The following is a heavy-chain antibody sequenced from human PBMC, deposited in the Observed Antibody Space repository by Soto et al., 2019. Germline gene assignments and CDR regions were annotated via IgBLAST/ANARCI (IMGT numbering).Heavy chain of an antibody. CDR3: AGDPPNASGPYQFFDS. J-gene: IGHJ4*02. CDR2: ISCYNGDT. Sequence: QVQLVQSGTEVKKPGASVKISCMASGYTFTHHGISWVRQAPGQGPEWMGWISCYNGDTKYAQNVQGRVTLTTDTAATTAYKELRSLRSDDTAVNYGAGDPPNASGPYQFFDSWGQGTLVAVCS. CDR1: GYTFTHHG. D-gene: IGHD2-15*01. V-gene: IGHV1-18*01.